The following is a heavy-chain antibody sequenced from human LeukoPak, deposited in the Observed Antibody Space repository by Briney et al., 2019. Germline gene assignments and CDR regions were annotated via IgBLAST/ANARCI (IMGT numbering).Heavy chain of an antibody. CDR2: IYYSGST. Sequence: SKTLSLTCTVSGGSISSSSYYWGWIRQPPGKGLEWIGSIYYSGSTYYNPSLKSRVTISVDTSKNQFSLKLSSVTAADTAVYYCARGPLRYCSGGSCPPDFDYWGQGTLVTVSS. J-gene: IGHJ4*02. D-gene: IGHD2-15*01. CDR1: GGSISSSSYY. CDR3: ARGPLRYCSGGSCPPDFDY. V-gene: IGHV4-39*07.